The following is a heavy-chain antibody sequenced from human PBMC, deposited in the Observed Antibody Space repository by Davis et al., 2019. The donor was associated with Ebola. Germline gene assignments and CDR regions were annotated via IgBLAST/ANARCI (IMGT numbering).Heavy chain of an antibody. V-gene: IGHV3-23*01. CDR1: GFTFSSYA. J-gene: IGHJ6*02. CDR3: AKDGGEWELLESSDYYGMDV. D-gene: IGHD1-26*01. CDR2: ISGSGGST. Sequence: GGSLRLSCAASGFTFSSYAMSWVRQAPGKGLEWVSAISGSGGSTYYADSVKGRFTISRDNSKNTLYLQMNSLRAEDTAVYYCAKDGGEWELLESSDYYGMDVWGQGTTVTVSS.